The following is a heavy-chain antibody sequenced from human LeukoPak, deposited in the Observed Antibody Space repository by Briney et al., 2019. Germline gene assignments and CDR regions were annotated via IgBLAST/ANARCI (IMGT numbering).Heavy chain of an antibody. Sequence: AGGSLRLSCAASGFTFSSYAMSWVRQAPGKGLEWVSAISGSGGSTYYADSVKGRFTISRDNSKNTLYLQMNSLRAEDTAVYYCASGESDYYDSSNAFDIWGQGTMVTVSS. D-gene: IGHD3-22*01. V-gene: IGHV3-23*01. CDR3: ASGESDYYDSSNAFDI. CDR1: GFTFSSYA. CDR2: ISGSGGST. J-gene: IGHJ3*02.